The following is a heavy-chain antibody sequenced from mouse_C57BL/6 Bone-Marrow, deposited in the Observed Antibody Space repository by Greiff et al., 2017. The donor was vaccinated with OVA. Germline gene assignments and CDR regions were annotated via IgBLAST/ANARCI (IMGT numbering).Heavy chain of an antibody. D-gene: IGHD2-1*01. Sequence: EVQLQQSGPELVKPGASVKISCKASGYSFTGYYMNWVKQSPEKSLEWIGEINPSTGGTTYNQKFKAKATLTVDKSSSTAYMQLKSLTSEDSAVYYCARWGVYYGNLLTMDYWGQGTSVTVSS. CDR3: ARWGVYYGNLLTMDY. J-gene: IGHJ4*01. CDR1: GYSFTGYY. CDR2: INPSTGGT. V-gene: IGHV1-42*01.